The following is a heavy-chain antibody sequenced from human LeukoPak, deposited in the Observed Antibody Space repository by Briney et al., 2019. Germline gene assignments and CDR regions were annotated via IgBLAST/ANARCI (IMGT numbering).Heavy chain of an antibody. CDR1: GLTLSRYA. Sequence: GGSLRLSCGASGLTLSRYAVNWVRQAPGRGLEWVSYISPTGDSTLNAEPVKGRFSVSRDNSKNMVYLQMDGLRAEDTATYFCVRKFYFYMDVWGKGTTVSVSS. CDR3: VRKFYFYMDV. CDR2: ISPTGDST. J-gene: IGHJ6*03. V-gene: IGHV3-23*01.